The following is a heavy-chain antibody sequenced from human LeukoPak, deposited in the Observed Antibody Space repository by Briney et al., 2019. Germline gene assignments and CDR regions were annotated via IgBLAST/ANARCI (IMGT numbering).Heavy chain of an antibody. J-gene: IGHJ4*02. CDR3: ARQISTSLYYFDY. CDR2: IIPILGIA. CDR1: GGTFSSYA. V-gene: IGHV1-69*04. D-gene: IGHD2-2*01. Sequence: SVKVSCKASGGTFSSYAISWVRQAPGQGLEWMGRIIPILGIAHYAQKFQGRVTITADKSTSTAYMELSSLRSEDTAVYHCARQISTSLYYFDYWGQGTLVTVSS.